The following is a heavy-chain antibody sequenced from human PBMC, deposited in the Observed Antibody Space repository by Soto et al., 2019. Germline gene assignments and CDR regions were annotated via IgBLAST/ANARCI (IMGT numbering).Heavy chain of an antibody. Sequence: SETLSLTCAVSGYSISSGYYWGWIRQPPGKGLEWIGSIYHSGSTYYNPSLKSRVTISVDTSKNQFSLKLSSVTAADTAVYYCARTGITGMVGFDYWGQGTLVTVSS. J-gene: IGHJ4*02. CDR3: ARTGITGMVGFDY. CDR1: GYSISSGYY. CDR2: IYHSGST. V-gene: IGHV4-38-2*01. D-gene: IGHD1-20*01.